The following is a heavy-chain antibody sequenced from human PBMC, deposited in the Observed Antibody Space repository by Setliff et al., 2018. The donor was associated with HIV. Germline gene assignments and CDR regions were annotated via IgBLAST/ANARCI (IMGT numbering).Heavy chain of an antibody. CDR3: VRGRNRVAARPGGPFDY. Sequence: PSETLSLTCAVYGGSFNGYYWSWIRQPPGKGLEWIGEINHSRSTNYNPSLKSRVTISVDTAKNQFSLKLSSVTDADTAVYYCVRGRNRVAARPGGPFDYWGQGTLVTVSS. CDR2: INHSRST. J-gene: IGHJ4*02. CDR1: GGSFNGYY. V-gene: IGHV4-34*01. D-gene: IGHD6-6*01.